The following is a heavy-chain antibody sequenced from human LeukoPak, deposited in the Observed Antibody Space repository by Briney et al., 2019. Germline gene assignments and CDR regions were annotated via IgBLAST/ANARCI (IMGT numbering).Heavy chain of an antibody. J-gene: IGHJ4*02. CDR1: GFTFSDYY. CDR2: ISSSGSTI. V-gene: IGHV3-11*01. CDR3: ARDALPGIAAAGHDY. Sequence: GGSLRPSCAASGFTFSDYYMSWIRQAPGKGLEWVSYISSSGSTIYYADSVKGRFTISRDNAKNSLYLQMNSLRAEDTAVYYCARDALPGIAAAGHDYWGQGTLVTVSS. D-gene: IGHD6-13*01.